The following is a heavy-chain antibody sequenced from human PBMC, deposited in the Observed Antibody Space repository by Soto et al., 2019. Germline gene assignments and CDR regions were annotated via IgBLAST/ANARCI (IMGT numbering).Heavy chain of an antibody. Sequence: PGGSLRLSCAASGFTVSGNYMSWVRQAPGKGLEWVSVIYSGGSTYYADSVKGRFTISRDNSKNTLYLQMNSLRAEDTAVYYCARLQNYYYYYMDFWGKGTTVTVSS. CDR1: GFTVSGNY. CDR2: IYSGGST. D-gene: IGHD1-1*01. V-gene: IGHV3-66*04. J-gene: IGHJ6*03. CDR3: ARLQNYYYYYMDF.